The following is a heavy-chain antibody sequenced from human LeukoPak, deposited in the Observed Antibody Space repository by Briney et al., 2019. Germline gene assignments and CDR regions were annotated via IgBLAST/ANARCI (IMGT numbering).Heavy chain of an antibody. CDR2: ISGGGGST. V-gene: IGHV3-23*01. CDR3: AKTGSVVPAALLYYYYMDV. J-gene: IGHJ6*03. D-gene: IGHD2-2*01. CDR1: GFTFISYA. Sequence: HPGGSLRLSCAASGFTFISYAMSWVRQAPGKGPEWVSAISGGGGSTYYADSVKGRFTISRDNSKSTLYLQMNSLRAEDTAVYYCAKTGSVVPAALLYYYYMDVWGKGTTVTVSS.